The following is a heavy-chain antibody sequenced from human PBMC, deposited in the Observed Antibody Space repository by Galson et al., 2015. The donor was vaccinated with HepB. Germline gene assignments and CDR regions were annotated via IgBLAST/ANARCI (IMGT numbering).Heavy chain of an antibody. V-gene: IGHV3-30*18. J-gene: IGHJ3*02. Sequence: SLRLSCAASGFTFSSYGMHWVRQAPGKGLEWVAVISYDGSNKYYADSVKGRFTISRDNSKNTLYLQMNSLRAEDTAVYYCAKDTAYYDILTGYDAFDIWGQGTMVTVSS. D-gene: IGHD3-9*01. CDR1: GFTFSSYG. CDR2: ISYDGSNK. CDR3: AKDTAYYDILTGYDAFDI.